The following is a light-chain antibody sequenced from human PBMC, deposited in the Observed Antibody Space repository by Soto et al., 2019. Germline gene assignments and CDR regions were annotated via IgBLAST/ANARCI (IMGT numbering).Light chain of an antibody. CDR2: GAS. J-gene: IGKJ1*01. V-gene: IGKV3-15*01. CDR3: QQYNNWPPDRT. CDR1: QSVGSN. Sequence: EIVMTQSPATLSVSPGERATLSCRASQSVGSNLAWYQQKPGQAPRLLMYGASTRATGIPARFSGSGSGTEFTLTISSLQSEDFAIYFCQQYNNWPPDRTFGQGTKVEIK.